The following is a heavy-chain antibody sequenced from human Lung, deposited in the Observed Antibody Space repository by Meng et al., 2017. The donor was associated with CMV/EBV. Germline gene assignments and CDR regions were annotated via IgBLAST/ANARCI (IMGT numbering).Heavy chain of an antibody. D-gene: IGHD3-10*01. V-gene: IGHV4-4*03. J-gene: IGHJ1*01. Sequence: VQCRGPGPALWKPPVILSLTCAVSGASITNHNWWAWVRQPPGKGLEWIGEIPHRGSSAYNPSLKSRVSMSIDKSKNQFSLKLTSVTAADTAVYHCLRRSGGSVWGQGTLVTVSS. CDR2: IPHRGSS. CDR3: LRRSGGSV. CDR1: GASITNHNW.